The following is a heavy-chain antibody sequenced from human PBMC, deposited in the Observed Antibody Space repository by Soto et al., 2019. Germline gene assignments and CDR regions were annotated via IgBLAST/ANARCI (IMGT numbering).Heavy chain of an antibody. D-gene: IGHD4-17*01. CDR2: ISYDGSNK. J-gene: IGHJ4*02. Sequence: QVQLVESGGGVVQPGRSLRLSCAASGFTFSDYAMHWVRQAPGKGLEWVAVISYDGSNKYYADSVKGRFTSSRDSSKNTLSLQMNSLRVEDTAVYYCAGSYGVSGYWGQGTLVTVSS. CDR1: GFTFSDYA. V-gene: IGHV3-30-3*01. CDR3: AGSYGVSGY.